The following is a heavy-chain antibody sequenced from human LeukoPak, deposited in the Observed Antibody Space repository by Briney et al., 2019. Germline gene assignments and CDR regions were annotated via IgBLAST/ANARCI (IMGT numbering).Heavy chain of an antibody. D-gene: IGHD2-15*01. Sequence: GGSLRLSCTASGFTFGDCAMTWVRQAPGKGLEWVGFIRSKGYGGTPEYAASVKDRFTISRDDFKSIAYLQMNSLKTEDTAVYYCTKDQTPYNWGQGTLVTVSS. CDR3: TKDQTPYN. CDR2: IRSKGYGGTP. CDR1: GFTFGDCA. J-gene: IGHJ4*02. V-gene: IGHV3-49*04.